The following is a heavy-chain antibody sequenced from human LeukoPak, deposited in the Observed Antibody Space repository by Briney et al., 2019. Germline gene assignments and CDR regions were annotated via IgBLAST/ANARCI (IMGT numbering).Heavy chain of an antibody. CDR2: IYHSGST. J-gene: IGHJ6*02. Sequence: SETLSLTCAVSGGSISGGGYSWSWIRQPPGKGLEWIGYIYHSGSTYYNPSLKSRVTISVDRSKNQFSLKLSSVTAADTAVYYCARVPRYSSSWYGKGYYYYGMDVWGQGTTVTVSS. V-gene: IGHV4-30-2*01. CDR3: ARVPRYSSSWYGKGYYYYGMDV. D-gene: IGHD6-13*01. CDR1: GGSISGGGYS.